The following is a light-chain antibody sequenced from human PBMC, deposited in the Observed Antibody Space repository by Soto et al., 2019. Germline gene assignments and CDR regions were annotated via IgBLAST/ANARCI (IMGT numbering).Light chain of an antibody. J-gene: IGKJ4*01. CDR2: AAS. CDR1: QDIINR. Sequence: DIQMTQSPSSLSASVGDRITITCRASQDIINRLVWFQQKPGKVPKSLIYAASNLQSGVPSKFSGSGSGTDFTLTISSLQPEDFATYYCQQYKDYPLTFGGGTRVEIK. CDR3: QQYKDYPLT. V-gene: IGKV1-16*02.